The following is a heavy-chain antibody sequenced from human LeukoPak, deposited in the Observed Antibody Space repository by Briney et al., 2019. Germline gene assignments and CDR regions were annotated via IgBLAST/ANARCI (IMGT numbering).Heavy chain of an antibody. CDR3: ARSTTSNSVDY. D-gene: IGHD1-26*01. Sequence: GGSLRLSCAASEFTFSSYEMNWVRQAPGKGLEWVSYISRTGSSIYYADSVKGRFTISRDNAKNSLYLQMNSLRAEDTAVYYCARSTTSNSVDYWGQGTLVTVSS. J-gene: IGHJ4*02. CDR1: EFTFSSYE. V-gene: IGHV3-48*03. CDR2: ISRTGSSI.